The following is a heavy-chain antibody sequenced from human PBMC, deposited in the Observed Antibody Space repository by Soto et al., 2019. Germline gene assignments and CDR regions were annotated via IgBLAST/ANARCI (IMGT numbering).Heavy chain of an antibody. CDR2: ISYDGSNK. D-gene: IGHD3-10*01. CDR3: AKSYGSESYQGYYFDY. J-gene: IGHJ4*02. V-gene: IGHV3-30*18. CDR1: GFTFSSYG. Sequence: QVQLVESGGGVVQPGRSLRLSCAASGFTFSSYGMHWVRQAPGKGLEWVAVISYDGSNKYYADSVKGRFTISRDNSKNTLYLQMNSLRAEDTAVYYCAKSYGSESYQGYYFDYWGQGTLVTVSS.